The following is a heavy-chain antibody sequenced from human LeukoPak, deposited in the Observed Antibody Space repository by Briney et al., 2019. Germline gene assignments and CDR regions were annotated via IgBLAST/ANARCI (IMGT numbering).Heavy chain of an antibody. V-gene: IGHV1-18*01. J-gene: IGHJ4*02. D-gene: IGHD3-22*01. Sequence: AASVKVSCKASGYTFTSYGISWVRQAPGQGLEWMGWISAYNGNTNYAQKLQGRVTMTSDTPTSTAYMELRSLRSDDTAVYYCARDRYYYDSSGYFLFDYWGQGTLVTVSS. CDR1: GYTFTSYG. CDR2: ISAYNGNT. CDR3: ARDRYYYDSSGYFLFDY.